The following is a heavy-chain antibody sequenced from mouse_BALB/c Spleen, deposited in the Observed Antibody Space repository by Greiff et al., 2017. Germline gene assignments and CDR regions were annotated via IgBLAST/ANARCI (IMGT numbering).Heavy chain of an antibody. Sequence: EVHLVESGGGLVKPGGSLKLSCAASGFTFSSYAMSWVRQTPEKRLEWVASISSGGSTYYPDSVKGRFTISRDNARNILYLQMSSLRSEDTAMYYCARGYGNSRFDYWGQGTTLTVSS. CDR1: GFTFSSYA. CDR3: ARGYGNSRFDY. J-gene: IGHJ2*01. CDR2: ISSGGST. V-gene: IGHV5-6-5*01. D-gene: IGHD2-1*01.